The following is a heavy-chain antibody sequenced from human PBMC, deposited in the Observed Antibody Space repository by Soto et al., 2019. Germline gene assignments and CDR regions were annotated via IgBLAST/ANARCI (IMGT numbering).Heavy chain of an antibody. V-gene: IGHV3-48*02. CDR3: AIPFGSWGDYIWYFDL. CDR2: ISSRSSTI. J-gene: IGHJ2*01. D-gene: IGHD4-17*01. CDR1: GFTFSSYS. Sequence: EVQLVESGGGLVQPGGSLRLSCAASGFTFSSYSMNWVRQAPGKGLEWVSYISSRSSTIYYADSVKGRFTISRDNAKNSLYLQMNSLRDDDTAVYYCAIPFGSWGDYIWYFDLWGRGTLVTVSS.